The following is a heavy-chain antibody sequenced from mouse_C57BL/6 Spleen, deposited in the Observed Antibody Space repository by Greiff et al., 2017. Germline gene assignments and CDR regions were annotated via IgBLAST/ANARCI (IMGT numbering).Heavy chain of an antibody. CDR1: GYTFTSYW. J-gene: IGHJ4*01. CDR2: IDPSDSYT. D-gene: IGHD1-1*01. Sequence: VQLQQPGAELVKPGASVKLSCKASGYTFTSYWMQWVKQRPGQGLEWIGEIDPSDSYTNYNQKFKGKATLTVDTSSSTAYMQLSSLTSEDSAVYYCARHYYGSSLLAMDYWGQGTSVTVSS. CDR3: ARHYYGSSLLAMDY. V-gene: IGHV1-50*01.